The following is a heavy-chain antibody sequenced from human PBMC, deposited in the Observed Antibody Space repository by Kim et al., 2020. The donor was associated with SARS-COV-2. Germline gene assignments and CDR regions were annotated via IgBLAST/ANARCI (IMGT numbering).Heavy chain of an antibody. CDR1: GGSFSGYY. Sequence: SETLSLTCAVYGGSFSGYYWSWIRQPPGKGLEWIGEINHSGSTNYNPSLKSRVTISVDTSKNQFSLKLSSVTAADTAVYYCARGGLRYFDWLSRYYYGMDVWGQGTTVTVSS. CDR2: INHSGST. V-gene: IGHV4-34*01. CDR3: ARGGLRYFDWLSRYYYGMDV. J-gene: IGHJ6*02. D-gene: IGHD3-9*01.